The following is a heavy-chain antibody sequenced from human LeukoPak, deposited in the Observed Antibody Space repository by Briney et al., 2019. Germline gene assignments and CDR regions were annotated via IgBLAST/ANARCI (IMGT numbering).Heavy chain of an antibody. CDR2: INPVGGTT. CDR1: GYTFTSYY. V-gene: IGHV1-46*01. CDR3: ARVLADQRRSFWFDP. J-gene: IGHJ5*02. Sequence: ASVKVSCKASGYTFTSYYMHWVRQAPGQGLEWVGAINPVGGTTSYAQKFQGRVTISVDTSKNQFSLKLSSVTAADTAVYYCARVLADQRRSFWFDPWGQGTLVTVSS. D-gene: IGHD3-3*02.